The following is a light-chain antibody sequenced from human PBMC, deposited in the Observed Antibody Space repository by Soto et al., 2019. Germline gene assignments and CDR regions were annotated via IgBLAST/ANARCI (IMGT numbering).Light chain of an antibody. CDR1: TGAVTSGHY. CDR2: DTS. CDR3: FLSYSGVRV. J-gene: IGLJ2*01. V-gene: IGLV7-46*01. Sequence: QAVVTQEPSLTVSPGGTVTLTCGSSTGAVTSGHYPYWFQQKPGQAPRTLIFDTSNRHSWTPARFSGSLLGGKAALTLSGAQHEDEAEYYCFLSYSGVRVFGGGTKLTVL.